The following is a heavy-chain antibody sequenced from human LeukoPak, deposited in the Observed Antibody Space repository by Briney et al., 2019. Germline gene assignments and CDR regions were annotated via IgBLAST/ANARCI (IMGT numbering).Heavy chain of an antibody. V-gene: IGHV3-7*01. Sequence: GGSLRLSCAASGFRFTSYWMTWVRQAPGKGLEWVGNIGQDGSVKNYADSVKGRFTISRDNTKNSVFLQMNSLRAEDTAFYYCGNQCSGGICPENWGRGTLVTVSS. J-gene: IGHJ4*02. CDR2: IGQDGSVK. D-gene: IGHD2-15*01. CDR1: GFRFTSYW. CDR3: GNQCSGGICPEN.